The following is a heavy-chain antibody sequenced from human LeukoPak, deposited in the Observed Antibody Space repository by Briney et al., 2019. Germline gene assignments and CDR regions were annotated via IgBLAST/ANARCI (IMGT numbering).Heavy chain of an antibody. J-gene: IGHJ4*02. CDR2: ISNDGSNT. D-gene: IGHD6-19*01. V-gene: IGHV3-30*04. Sequence: GGSLRLSCAVSGFTLSGYAMHWVRQAPGKGLEGVAVISNDGSNTNYADSVKGRFTISRDKSKNTLYLQMNSLRAEDTAVYYCARDYYAGYKSGWYQINYWGQGTLVTVSS. CDR3: ARDYYAGYKSGWYQINY. CDR1: GFTLSGYA.